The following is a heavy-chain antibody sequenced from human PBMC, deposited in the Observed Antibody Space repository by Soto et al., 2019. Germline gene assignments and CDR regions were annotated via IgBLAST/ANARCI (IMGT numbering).Heavy chain of an antibody. CDR2: ISYDGSNK. D-gene: IGHD5-12*01. V-gene: IGHV3-30*18. CDR1: GFTFSSYG. J-gene: IGHJ4*02. Sequence: QVHLVESGGGVVQPGRSLRLSCAASGFTFSSYGMHWVRQAPGKGLEWVAVISYDGSNKYYADSVKGRFTISRDNSKNTLYLQMNSLRAEDTAVYYCAKDQEMAYFDYWGQGTLVTVSS. CDR3: AKDQEMAYFDY.